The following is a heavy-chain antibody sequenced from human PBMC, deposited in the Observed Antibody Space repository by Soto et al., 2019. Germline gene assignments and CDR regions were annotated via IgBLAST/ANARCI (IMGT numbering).Heavy chain of an antibody. CDR3: ARETTVTTYPTYYYYYYMDV. V-gene: IGHV1-18*01. J-gene: IGHJ6*03. CDR1: GYTFTSYG. CDR2: ISAYNGNT. D-gene: IGHD4-4*01. Sequence: GASVKVSCKASGYTFTSYGISWVRQAPGQGLEWMGWISAYNGNTNYARKLQGRVTMTTDTSTSTAYMELRSLRSDDTAVYYCARETTVTTYPTYYYYYYMDVWGKGTTVTVSS.